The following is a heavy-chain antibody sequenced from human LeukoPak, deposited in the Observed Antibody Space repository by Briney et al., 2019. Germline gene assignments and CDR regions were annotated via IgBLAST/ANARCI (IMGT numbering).Heavy chain of an antibody. D-gene: IGHD3-16*01. V-gene: IGHV4-59*08. CDR1: GGSISSYY. J-gene: IGHJ6*02. CDR2: IYDSGST. Sequence: SETLSLTCTVSGGSISSYYWSWIRQPPGKGLEWIGYIYDSGSTNYNPSLKSRVTISVDTSKNQFSLKLSSVTAADTAVYYCARSTLYYGMDVWGQGTTVTVSS. CDR3: ARSTLYYGMDV.